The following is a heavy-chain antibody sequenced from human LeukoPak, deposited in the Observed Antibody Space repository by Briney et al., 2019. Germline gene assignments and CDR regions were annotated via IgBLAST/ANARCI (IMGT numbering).Heavy chain of an antibody. V-gene: IGHV3-21*01. Sequence: GGSLRLSCTASGFTFSSYTMNWVRQAPGKGLEWVSSISSRSNYIYYADSVKGRFTISRDNAKNSLYLQMNSLRAEDTAVYYCARGVGANYYFEYRGQGTLVTVSS. J-gene: IGHJ4*02. CDR3: ARGVGANYYFEY. CDR2: ISSRSNYI. CDR1: GFTFSSYT. D-gene: IGHD1-26*01.